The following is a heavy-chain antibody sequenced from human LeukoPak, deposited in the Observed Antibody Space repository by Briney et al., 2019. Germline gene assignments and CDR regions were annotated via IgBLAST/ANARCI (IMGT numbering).Heavy chain of an antibody. CDR3: ARASCGGGTCYDSRGWFDP. CDR1: GGSISYSNSY. D-gene: IGHD2-15*01. J-gene: IGHJ5*02. Sequence: SETLSLTCTVSGGSISYSNSYWGWIRQPPGKGLEWIGNIYFSGSTYYKQSLKSRVTISVDTSKNQFSLKLRSVTAADTAVYYCARASCGGGTCYDSRGWFDPGGQGTLVTVSS. CDR2: IYFSGST. V-gene: IGHV4-39*07.